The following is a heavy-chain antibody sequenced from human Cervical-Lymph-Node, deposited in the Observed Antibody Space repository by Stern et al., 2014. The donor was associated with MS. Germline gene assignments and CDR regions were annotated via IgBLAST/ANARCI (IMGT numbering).Heavy chain of an antibody. CDR3: AKGPVVDYGMDV. V-gene: IGHV3-9*01. CDR2: ISWNSGSI. D-gene: IGHD2-2*01. Sequence: VQLVESGGGLVQPGRSLRLSCAASGFTFDDYAMHWVRQAPGKGLEWVSGISWNSGSIGYADSVKGRFTISRDNAKNSLYLQMNSLRAEDTALYYCAKGPVVDYGMDVWGQGTTVTVSS. CDR1: GFTFDDYA. J-gene: IGHJ6*02.